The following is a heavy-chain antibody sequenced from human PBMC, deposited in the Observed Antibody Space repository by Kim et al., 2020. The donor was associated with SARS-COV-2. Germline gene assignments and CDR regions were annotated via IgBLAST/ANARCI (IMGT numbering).Heavy chain of an antibody. D-gene: IGHD1-26*01. J-gene: IGHJ4*02. CDR1: GFTFSNFSNYG. CDR2: FTGDGHT. V-gene: IGHV3-23*01. Sequence: GGSLRLSCAASGFTFSNFSNYGMTWVRQTPGKRLAWVSSFTGDGHTYYADSVKGRFTISRDNSKHMLYLQMNTLRAEDTAVYYCGGYHGVGSRFTYWGQGTLVRVSS. CDR3: GGYHGVGSRFTY.